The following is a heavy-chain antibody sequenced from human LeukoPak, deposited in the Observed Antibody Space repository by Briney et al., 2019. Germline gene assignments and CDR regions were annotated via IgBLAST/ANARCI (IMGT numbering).Heavy chain of an antibody. J-gene: IGHJ4*02. CDR2: INPNSGGT. CDR3: ARVSSTSCYDH. CDR1: GYTFTSYD. D-gene: IGHD2-2*01. Sequence: ASVKVSCKASGYTFTSYDINWVRQATGQGLEWMGWINPNSGGTNYAQKFQGRVTMTRDTSISTAYMELSRLRSDDTAVYYCARVSSTSCYDHWGQGTLVTVSS. V-gene: IGHV1-2*02.